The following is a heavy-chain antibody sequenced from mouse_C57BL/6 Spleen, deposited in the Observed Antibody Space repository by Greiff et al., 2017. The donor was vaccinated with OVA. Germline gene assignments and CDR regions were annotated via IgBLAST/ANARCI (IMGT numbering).Heavy chain of an antibody. CDR2: ISDGGSYT. CDR1: GFTFSSYA. J-gene: IGHJ3*01. D-gene: IGHD2-3*01. Sequence: EVMLVESGGGLVKPGGSLKLSCAASGFTFSSYAMSWVRQTPEKRLEWVATISDGGSYTYYPDNVKGRFTISRDNAKNNLYLQMSHLKSEDTAMYYCARGGDGYCAYWGQGTLVTVSA. V-gene: IGHV5-4*03. CDR3: ARGGDGYCAY.